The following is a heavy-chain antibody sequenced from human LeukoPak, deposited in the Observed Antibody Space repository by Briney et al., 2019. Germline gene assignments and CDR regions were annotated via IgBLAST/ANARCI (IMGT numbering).Heavy chain of an antibody. CDR2: INPSSGGT. Sequence: ASVKVSCKASGYTFTGYYIHWVRQAPGQGLEWMGWINPSSGGTNYAQKFQGRATMTRDTSISTAYIELSRLRSDDTAVYYCARERYCSSTSCYTGHFDYWGQGTLVTVSS. CDR1: GYTFTGYY. D-gene: IGHD2-2*02. V-gene: IGHV1-2*02. CDR3: ARERYCSSTSCYTGHFDY. J-gene: IGHJ4*02.